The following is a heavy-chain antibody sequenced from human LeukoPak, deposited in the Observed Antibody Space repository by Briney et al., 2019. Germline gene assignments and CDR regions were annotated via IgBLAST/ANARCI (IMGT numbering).Heavy chain of an antibody. V-gene: IGHV3-74*01. Sequence: GGSLRLSCAASGFTFSSYWMHWVRQAPGKGLVWVSRINTDESSTNYADSVKGRFTISRDNAKNTLYLQMNTLRAEDTAVYYCARGDYGGNSPGGYYYYYMDVWGKGTTVTISS. D-gene: IGHD4-23*01. J-gene: IGHJ6*03. CDR2: INTDESST. CDR1: GFTFSSYW. CDR3: ARGDYGGNSPGGYYYYYMDV.